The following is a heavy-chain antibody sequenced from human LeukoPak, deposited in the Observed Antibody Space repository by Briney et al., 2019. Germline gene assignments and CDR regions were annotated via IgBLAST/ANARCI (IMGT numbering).Heavy chain of an antibody. CDR2: IKQDGSGK. Sequence: GGSLRLSCAASGFTFSGYPIHWVRQAPGKGLEWVANIKQDGSGKYYVDSVKGRFTISRDNAKNSLYLQMNSLRAEDTAVYYCARSGYYARRSWFDPWGQGTLVTVSS. CDR3: ARSGYYARRSWFDP. D-gene: IGHD3-22*01. J-gene: IGHJ5*02. CDR1: GFTFSGYP. V-gene: IGHV3-7*03.